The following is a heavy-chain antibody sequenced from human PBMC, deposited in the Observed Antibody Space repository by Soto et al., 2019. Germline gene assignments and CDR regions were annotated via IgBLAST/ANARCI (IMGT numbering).Heavy chain of an antibody. J-gene: IGHJ4*02. CDR1: GFTFSNHG. V-gene: IGHV3-33*01. Sequence: QVQLVESGGGVVQPGMSVRLSCAASGFTFSNHGMNWVRQAPGKGLEWVALIWYDGSHKYFADSVKGRFTISRDNSKNTLYLQINSLRVEDTAVYFCARGKDCTTGVCVFDYWGQGTLVTVSS. CDR2: IWYDGSHK. CDR3: ARGKDCTTGVCVFDY. D-gene: IGHD2-8*01.